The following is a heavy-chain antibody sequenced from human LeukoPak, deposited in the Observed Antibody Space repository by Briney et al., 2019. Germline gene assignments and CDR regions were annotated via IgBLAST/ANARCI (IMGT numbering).Heavy chain of an antibody. V-gene: IGHV1-69*13. CDR2: IIPIFGTA. CDR1: GGTFSSYA. CDR3: ARDSRDYGSGSSQYYFDY. D-gene: IGHD3-10*01. Sequence: SVKVSCKASGGTFSSYAISWVRQAPGQGLEWVGGIIPIFGTANYAQKFQGRVTITADESTSTAYMELSSLRSEDTAVYCCARDSRDYGSGSSQYYFDYWGQGTLVTASS. J-gene: IGHJ4*02.